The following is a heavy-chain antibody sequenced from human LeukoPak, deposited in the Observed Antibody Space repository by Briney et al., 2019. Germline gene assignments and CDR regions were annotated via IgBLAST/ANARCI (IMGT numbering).Heavy chain of an antibody. CDR2: IIPIFGTA. V-gene: IGHV1-69*05. CDR1: GGTFSSYA. J-gene: IGHJ4*02. Sequence: SVKVSCKASGGTFSSYAISWVRQAPGQGLEWMGGIIPIFGTANYARKFQGRVTITTDESTSTAYMELSSLRSEDTAVYCCARGVAPTGGSDYWGQGTLVTVSS. D-gene: IGHD3-10*01. CDR3: ARGVAPTGGSDY.